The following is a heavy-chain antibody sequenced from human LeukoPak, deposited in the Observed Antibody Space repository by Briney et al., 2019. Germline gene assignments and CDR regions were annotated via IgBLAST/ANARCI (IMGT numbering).Heavy chain of an antibody. CDR2: INAGNGNT. V-gene: IGHV1-3*01. CDR3: ARGPVGSGSYYMDV. CDR1: GYTFTSYA. D-gene: IGHD1-26*01. Sequence: GASVKVSCKASGYTFTSYAMHWVRQAPGQRLEWMGWINAGNGNTKYSQKFQGRVTITRDTSASTAYMELSSLRSEDTAVYYCARGPVGSGSYYMDVWGKGTTVTVSS. J-gene: IGHJ6*03.